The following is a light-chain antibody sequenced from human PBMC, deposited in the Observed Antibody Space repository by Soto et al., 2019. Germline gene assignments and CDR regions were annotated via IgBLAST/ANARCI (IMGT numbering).Light chain of an antibody. CDR2: KTS. J-gene: IGKJ2*01. CDR1: QSFSNF. V-gene: IGKV1-5*03. CDR3: HQYYSYPFT. Sequence: DIQMTQSPSTLSASVGDSVTITCRASQSFSNFLAWFQQKPGKAPKLLIFKTSSLQSGVPSRFSGSGSGTEFTLTISSLQPGDSATYYCHQYYSYPFTFGQGTKVDIK.